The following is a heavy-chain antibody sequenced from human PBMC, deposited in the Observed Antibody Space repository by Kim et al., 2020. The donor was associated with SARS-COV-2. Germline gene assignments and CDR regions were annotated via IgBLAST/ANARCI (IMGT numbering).Heavy chain of an antibody. CDR2: ISSSGSTI. CDR3: ARVDYYDSSGYYDLTQKIGRYFDL. J-gene: IGHJ2*01. Sequence: GGSLRLSCAASGFTFSSYEMNWVRQAPGKGLEWVSYISSSGSTIYYADSVKGRFTISRDNAKNSLYLQMNSLRAEDTAVYYCARVDYYDSSGYYDLTQKIGRYFDLWGRGTLVTVSS. CDR1: GFTFSSYE. V-gene: IGHV3-48*03. D-gene: IGHD3-22*01.